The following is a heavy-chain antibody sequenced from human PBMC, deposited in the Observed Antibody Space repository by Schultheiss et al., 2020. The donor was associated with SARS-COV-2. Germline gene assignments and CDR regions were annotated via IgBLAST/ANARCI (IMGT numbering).Heavy chain of an antibody. D-gene: IGHD3-22*01. CDR3: ARSTYDSSGYYYDY. CDR2: IYYSGST. Sequence: SETLSLTCTVSGGSVSSGSYYWSWIRQPPGKGLEWIGYIYYSGSTNYNPSLKSRVTISVDTSKNQFSLKLSSVTAADTAVYYCARSTYDSSGYYYDYWGQGTLVTVSS. CDR1: GGSVSSGSYY. J-gene: IGHJ4*02. V-gene: IGHV4-61*01.